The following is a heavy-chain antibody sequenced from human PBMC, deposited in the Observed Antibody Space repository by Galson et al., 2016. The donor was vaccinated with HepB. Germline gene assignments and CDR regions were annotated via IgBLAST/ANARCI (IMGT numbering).Heavy chain of an antibody. J-gene: IGHJ5*02. D-gene: IGHD5-12*01. CDR1: GFTFTDYY. CDR3: ATHLFPWPRATSFYTCFDT. Sequence: VKVSCKVSGFTFTDYYIYWMKQAPGKGLEWMGLVHPEDDETRYSEKFEGRVTITADMSAETAYLEVSSLRSEDTAIYYCATHLFPWPRATSFYTCFDTWGQGTLVTVSS. CDR2: VHPEDDET. V-gene: IGHV1-69-2*01.